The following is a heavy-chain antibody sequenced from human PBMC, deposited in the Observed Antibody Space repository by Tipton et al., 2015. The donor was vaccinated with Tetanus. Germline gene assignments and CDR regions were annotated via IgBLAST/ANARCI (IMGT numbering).Heavy chain of an antibody. D-gene: IGHD3-10*01. V-gene: IGHV3-15*07. J-gene: IGHJ6*02. CDR3: TPDWGYGSGSYPISLYGIDV. Sequence: SLRLSCAASDFTFSNAWMNWVRQAPGKGLEWVGRIKSKTDGGTTDYAAPVKGRFTISRDDSTNTLYLQMNSLKTEDTAVYYCTPDWGYGSGSYPISLYGIDVWGPGTPGPV. CDR2: IKSKTDGGTT. CDR1: DFTFSNAW.